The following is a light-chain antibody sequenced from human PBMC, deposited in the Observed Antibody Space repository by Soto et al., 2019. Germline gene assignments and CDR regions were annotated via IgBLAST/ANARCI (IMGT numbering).Light chain of an antibody. J-gene: IGKJ5*01. CDR2: AAS. CDR3: QKYNSAPIT. CDR1: QGISNY. Sequence: DIQMAQAPSSLSASVGDRVTITCRASQGISNYLAWYQQKPGKVPKLLIYAASTLQSGVPSRFSGSGSGTDFTLTISSLQPEDVATYYCQKYNSAPITCGQGTRREIK. V-gene: IGKV1-27*01.